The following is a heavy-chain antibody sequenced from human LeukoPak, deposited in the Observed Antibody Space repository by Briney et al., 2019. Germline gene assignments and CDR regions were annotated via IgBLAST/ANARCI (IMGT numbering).Heavy chain of an antibody. J-gene: IGHJ4*02. D-gene: IGHD4-17*01. CDR1: GGSISSYY. Sequence: SETLSLTCTVSGGSISSYYGSWLRQPPGKGLEWIGYIYYSGSTNFNPSLKSRVTISVDTSKNQFSLKLSSVTAADTAVYYCARGYGETSTRWGQGTLVTVSS. CDR3: ARGYGETSTR. CDR2: IYYSGST. V-gene: IGHV4-59*01.